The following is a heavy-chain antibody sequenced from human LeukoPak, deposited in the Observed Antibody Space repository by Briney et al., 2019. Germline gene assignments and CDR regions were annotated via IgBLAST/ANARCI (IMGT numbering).Heavy chain of an antibody. CDR3: ARAGGYSSGYAY. CDR2: IYYSGST. V-gene: IGHV4-59*01. J-gene: IGHJ4*02. Sequence: SETLSPTCTVSGGSISSYYWSWIRQPPGKGLEWIGYIYYSGSTNYNPSLKSRVTISVDTSKNQFSLKLSSVTAADTAVYYCARAGGYSSGYAYWGQGTLVTVSS. D-gene: IGHD3-22*01. CDR1: GGSISSYY.